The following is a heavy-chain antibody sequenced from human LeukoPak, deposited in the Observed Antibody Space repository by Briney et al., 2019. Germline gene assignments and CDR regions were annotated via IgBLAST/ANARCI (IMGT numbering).Heavy chain of an antibody. CDR1: GGTFSSYG. Sequence: ASVKVSCKASGGTFSSYGISWVRQAPGQGLEWMGRIIPIFDTANYAQKFQGRVTITTDESTSTAYMEVSSLRSEDTAVYYYARTSPRYGSGTYYMYFDYWGQGTLVTVSS. D-gene: IGHD3-10*01. J-gene: IGHJ4*02. CDR2: IIPIFDTA. V-gene: IGHV1-69*05. CDR3: ARTSPRYGSGTYYMYFDY.